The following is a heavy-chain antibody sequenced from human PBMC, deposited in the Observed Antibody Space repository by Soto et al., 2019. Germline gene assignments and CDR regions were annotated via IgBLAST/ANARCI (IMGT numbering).Heavy chain of an antibody. CDR3: ARGGPLTVFRARNWFDP. V-gene: IGHV4-34*01. Sequence: QVQLQQWGAGLLKPSETLSLTCAVYGGSFSGYYWSWIRQPPGKGLEWIWEINHSGSTNYNPSLKSRVTISVDISKTQFSLKLSSVTAADTAVYYCARGGPLTVFRARNWFDPWGQGTLVTVSS. J-gene: IGHJ5*02. D-gene: IGHD3-10*01. CDR2: INHSGST. CDR1: GGSFSGYY.